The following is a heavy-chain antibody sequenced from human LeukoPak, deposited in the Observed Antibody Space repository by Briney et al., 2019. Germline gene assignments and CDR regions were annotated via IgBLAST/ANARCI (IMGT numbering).Heavy chain of an antibody. Sequence: ASVKVSCKASGYTFIGYYMHWVRQAPGQGLEWMGWIGAYNGNTKYPQNLQGRVTMTTDTSTSTAYMELRSLTSVDTAVYYCARDAVRVVISALLRISKRGHYYFDYWGQGTLVTVSS. CDR1: GYTFIGYY. D-gene: IGHD3-10*01. J-gene: IGHJ4*02. CDR2: IGAYNGNT. V-gene: IGHV1-18*04. CDR3: ARDAVRVVISALLRISKRGHYYFDY.